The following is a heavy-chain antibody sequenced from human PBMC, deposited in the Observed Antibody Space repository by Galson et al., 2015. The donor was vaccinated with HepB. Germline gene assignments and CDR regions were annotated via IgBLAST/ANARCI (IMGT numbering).Heavy chain of an antibody. D-gene: IGHD6-13*01. CDR3: ARDFMTAAVGTAFDY. CDR2: ISYGGSNK. V-gene: IGHV3-30*04. Sequence: SLRLSCAASGFTFSSSAIHWVRQAPGKGLEWVAVISYGGSNKYYADSVKGRFTISRDTSKNTVYLQMNSLRTEDTAVYYCARDFMTAAVGTAFDYWGQGTLVTVSS. J-gene: IGHJ4*02. CDR1: GFTFSSSA.